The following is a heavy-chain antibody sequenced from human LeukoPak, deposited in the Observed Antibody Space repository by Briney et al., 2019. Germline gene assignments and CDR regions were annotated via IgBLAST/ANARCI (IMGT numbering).Heavy chain of an antibody. CDR3: ARVHYSGSYQGDYYYMDV. V-gene: IGHV3-21*01. D-gene: IGHD1-26*01. J-gene: IGHJ6*03. CDR1: GFTFSSYS. Sequence: PGGSLRLSCAASGFTFSSYSMNWVRQAPGKGLEWVSSISSSSSYIYYADSVKGRFTISRDNAKNSLYLQMNSLRAEDTAVYYCARVHYSGSYQGDYYYMDVWGKGTTVTVSS. CDR2: ISSSSSYI.